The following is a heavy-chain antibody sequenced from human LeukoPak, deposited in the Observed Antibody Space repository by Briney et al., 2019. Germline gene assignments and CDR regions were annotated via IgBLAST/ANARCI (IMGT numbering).Heavy chain of an antibody. CDR1: GFTLSTYW. Sequence: GGSLRLSCEASGFTLSTYWMSWVRQLPGKGLEWGANIKQDGSEKYYVDSVRGRFTISRDNAKNSLYLQMNSLRVEDTAMYYCAREGAHCSSTSCYGLRAFDIWGQETMVTVSS. CDR3: AREGAHCSSTSCYGLRAFDI. D-gene: IGHD2-2*01. J-gene: IGHJ3*02. V-gene: IGHV3-7*01. CDR2: IKQDGSEK.